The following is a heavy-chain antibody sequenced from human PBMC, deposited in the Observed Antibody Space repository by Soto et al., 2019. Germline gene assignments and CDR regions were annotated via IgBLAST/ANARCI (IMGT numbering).Heavy chain of an antibody. V-gene: IGHV1-69*13. CDR2: IIPIFGTA. CDR3: ARKVGPTYYYDSSGSRFDP. J-gene: IGHJ5*02. D-gene: IGHD3-22*01. CDR1: GGTFSSYA. Sequence: ASVKVSCTASGGTFSSYAISWVRQAPGQGLEWMGGIIPIFGTANYAQKFQGRVTITADESTSTAYMELSSLRSEDTAVYYCARKVGPTYYYDSSGSRFDPWGQGTLVTVSS.